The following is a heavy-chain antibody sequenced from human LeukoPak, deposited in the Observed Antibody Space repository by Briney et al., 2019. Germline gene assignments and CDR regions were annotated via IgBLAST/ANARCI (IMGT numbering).Heavy chain of an antibody. D-gene: IGHD2-2*01. V-gene: IGHV4-4*07. CDR3: AREGVPAAKNQFYYYYMDV. CDR2: IYTSGST. J-gene: IGHJ6*03. CDR1: GGSISSYY. Sequence: SETLSLTCTVSGGSISSYYWSWIRQPAGKGLEWIGRIYTSGSTNYNPSLKSRVTMSVDTSKNQFSLKLSSVTAADTAVYYCAREGVPAAKNQFYYYYMDVWGKGTTVTVSS.